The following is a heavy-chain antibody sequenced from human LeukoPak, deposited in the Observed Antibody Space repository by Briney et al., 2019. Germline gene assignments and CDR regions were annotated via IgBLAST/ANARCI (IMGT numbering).Heavy chain of an antibody. Sequence: PSETLSLTCAVYGGSFSGYYWSWIRQPPGKGLEWIGEINHSGSTNYNPSLKSRVTISVDTSKNQFSLKLSSVTAADTAVYYCARAQTYYDILTGYLRLYYFDYWGQGTLVTVSS. V-gene: IGHV4-34*01. CDR3: ARAQTYYDILTGYLRLYYFDY. J-gene: IGHJ4*02. D-gene: IGHD3-9*01. CDR1: GGSFSGYY. CDR2: INHSGST.